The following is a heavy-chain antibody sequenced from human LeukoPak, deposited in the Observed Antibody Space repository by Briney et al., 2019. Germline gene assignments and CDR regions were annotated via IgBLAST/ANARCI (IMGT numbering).Heavy chain of an antibody. Sequence: KPSETLSLTYTVSGGSISSYYWSWIRQPPGKGLEWIGYIYYSGSTDYNPSLKSRVTISVDTSKNQFSLKLSSVTAADTAVYYCARVHSSSAAGAFDIWGQGTMVTVSS. CDR3: ARVHSSSAAGAFDI. CDR1: GGSISSYY. V-gene: IGHV4-59*01. J-gene: IGHJ3*02. CDR2: IYYSGST. D-gene: IGHD6-25*01.